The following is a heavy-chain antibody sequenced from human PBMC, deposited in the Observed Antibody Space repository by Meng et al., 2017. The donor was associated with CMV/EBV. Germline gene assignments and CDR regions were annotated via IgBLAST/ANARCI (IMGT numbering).Heavy chain of an antibody. Sequence: ASVKVSCKTSGYTFTGYYMLWVRQAPGQGLEWMGWINPNSGGTKYAQKIQGRVTMTRDTAINTAYMELSSLTSYDTAVYYCARAALNLNDYWGQGTLVTVSS. CDR2: INPNSGGT. J-gene: IGHJ4*02. D-gene: IGHD3-3*02. CDR3: ARAALNLNDY. V-gene: IGHV1-2*02. CDR1: GYTFTGYY.